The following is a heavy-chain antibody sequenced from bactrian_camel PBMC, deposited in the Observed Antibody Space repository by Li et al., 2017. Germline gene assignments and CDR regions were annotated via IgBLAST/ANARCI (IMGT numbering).Heavy chain of an antibody. Sequence: HVQLVESGGDSVQAGGSLRLSCTASGFTFGSYCMGWFRQAPGKEREAVATIYNSDTFYADSVKGRFTISQDSARTTVYLRMDNLKPEDTALYYCAAGGGQWCILLHGGKEYGLLGPGDPGHRL. V-gene: IGHV3-2*01. CDR3: AAGGGQWCILLHGGKEYGL. D-gene: IGHD2*01. CDR1: GFTFGSYC. J-gene: IGHJ4*01. CDR2: IYNSDT.